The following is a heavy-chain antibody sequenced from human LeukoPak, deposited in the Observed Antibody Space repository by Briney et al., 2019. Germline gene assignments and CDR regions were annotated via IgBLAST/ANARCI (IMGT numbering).Heavy chain of an antibody. J-gene: IGHJ3*02. CDR1: GYSFATSW. CDR3: AKTNYYETSGWASGLSPFDM. D-gene: IGHD3-22*01. V-gene: IGHV5-51*01. Sequence: GESLKISCNGSGYSFATSWIAWVRQVPGKGLEWIGVIYPVDSDTRYSPSLQGQVTISVDKSTSTAYLQWSSLKASDTAMYYCAKTNYYETSGWASGLSPFDMWGRGTMVTVSS. CDR2: IYPVDSDT.